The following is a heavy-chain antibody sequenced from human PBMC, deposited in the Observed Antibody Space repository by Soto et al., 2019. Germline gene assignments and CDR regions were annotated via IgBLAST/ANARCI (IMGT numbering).Heavy chain of an antibody. CDR3: ARVHNTPRSFDN. J-gene: IGHJ4*01. CDR2: IGANGRNT. CDR1: CFTFSSYA. D-gene: IGHD1-20*01. V-gene: IGHV3-23*01. Sequence: GGSLRLSCAASCFTFSSYAMTWVRQAPGKGLEWVSTIGANGRNTYYSDSVKGRFTVSRDNSKNTLDLQMSNLRAEDTAVYYCARVHNTPRSFDNWGQGTLVTVSS.